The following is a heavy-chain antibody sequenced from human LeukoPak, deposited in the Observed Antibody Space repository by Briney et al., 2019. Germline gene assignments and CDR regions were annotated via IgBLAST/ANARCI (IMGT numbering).Heavy chain of an antibody. Sequence: GRSLRLSCEASGFTFDDYGMHWVRQAPGKGLEWVSTISWNSASVGYVDSVKGRFTISRDNAKKTLYLQMNSLRPEDTALYYCAKDYGDSSSWYDYWGQGTLVTVSS. D-gene: IGHD6-13*01. CDR3: AKDYGDSSSWYDY. V-gene: IGHV3-9*01. CDR2: ISWNSASV. J-gene: IGHJ4*02. CDR1: GFTFDDYG.